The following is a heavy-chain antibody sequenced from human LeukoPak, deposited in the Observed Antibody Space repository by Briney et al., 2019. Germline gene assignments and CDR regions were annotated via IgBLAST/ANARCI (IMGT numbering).Heavy chain of an antibody. J-gene: IGHJ5*02. CDR2: INPNSGGT. Sequence: GASVKVSCKASGYTFTGYYMHWVRQAPGQGLEWMGWINPNSGGTNYAQKFQGRVTMTRDTSISTAYMELSRQRSDDTAVYYCARGGLMGYCSSTSCWNWFDPWGQGTLVTVSS. CDR1: GYTFTGYY. V-gene: IGHV1-2*02. D-gene: IGHD2-2*01. CDR3: ARGGLMGYCSSTSCWNWFDP.